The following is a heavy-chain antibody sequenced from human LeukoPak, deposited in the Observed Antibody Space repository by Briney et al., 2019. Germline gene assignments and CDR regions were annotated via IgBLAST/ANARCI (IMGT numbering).Heavy chain of an antibody. J-gene: IGHJ6*02. D-gene: IGHD2-2*01. V-gene: IGHV1-69*04. CDR3: ARDKDIVVVPAAIGYYYYGMDV. CDR2: IIPILGIA. CDR1: GGTFSSYA. Sequence: GASVKVSCKASGGTFSSYAISWVRQAPGQGLEWMGRIIPILGIANYAQKFQGRVTITADKSTSTAYMELSSLRSEDTAVYYCARDKDIVVVPAAIGYYYYGMDVWGQGTTVTVSS.